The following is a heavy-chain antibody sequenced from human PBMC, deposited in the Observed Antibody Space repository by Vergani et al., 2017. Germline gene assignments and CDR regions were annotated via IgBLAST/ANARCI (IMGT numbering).Heavy chain of an antibody. CDR3: ARGVVAYGMDV. Sequence: QLQLQESGSGLVKPSQTLSLTCAVSGGSVSSGDYSWSWIRQSPEKGLEWIGCIFHRGSTYYNPSLNTRVTISVDKSKNQFSLWLTSVTAADTALYDCARGVVAYGMDVWGQGTTVTVSS. CDR2: IFHRGST. J-gene: IGHJ6*02. V-gene: IGHV4-30-2*06. D-gene: IGHD2-2*01. CDR1: GGSVSSGDYS.